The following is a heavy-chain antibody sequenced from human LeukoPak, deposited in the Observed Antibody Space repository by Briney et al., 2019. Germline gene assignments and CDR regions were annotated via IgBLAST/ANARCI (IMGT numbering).Heavy chain of an antibody. J-gene: IGHJ6*03. CDR2: IYRGGST. Sequence: GGSLRLSCAASGFTFSSYAMSWVRQAPGKGLEWVSVIYRGGSTYYADSVKGRFTISRDNSKNTLYLQMNSLRAEDTAVYYCAKGYGWEASYYYYYMDVWGKGTTVTISS. CDR3: AKGYGWEASYYYYYMDV. V-gene: IGHV3-66*01. CDR1: GFTFSSYA. D-gene: IGHD1-26*01.